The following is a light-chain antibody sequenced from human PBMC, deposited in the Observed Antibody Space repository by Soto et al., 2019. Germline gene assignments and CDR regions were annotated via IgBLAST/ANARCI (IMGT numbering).Light chain of an antibody. CDR1: QSVSNY. CDR3: QQYGDSPRT. CDR2: GAS. J-gene: IGKJ1*01. Sequence: EIVLRQSPGTVALSPGERATLSCRASQSVSNYLAWFQQKPGQAPRLLIYGASSRATGIPDRFSGSGSGTDFTLTISRLEPEDFAVYYCQQYGDSPRTFGQGTKVDI. V-gene: IGKV3-20*01.